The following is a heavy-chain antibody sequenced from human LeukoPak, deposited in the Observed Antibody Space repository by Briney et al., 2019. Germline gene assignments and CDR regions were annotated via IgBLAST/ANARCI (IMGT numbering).Heavy chain of an antibody. CDR2: IYYSGST. J-gene: IGHJ4*02. CDR1: GGSISSYY. Sequence: PSETLSLTCTVSGGSISSYYWSWIRQPPGKGLEWIGYIYYSGSTNYNPSLKSRVTIPVDTSKNQFSLKLSSVTAADTAVYYCATATAGPYGDYGIDYWGQGTLVTVSS. CDR3: ATATAGPYGDYGIDY. D-gene: IGHD4-17*01. V-gene: IGHV4-59*01.